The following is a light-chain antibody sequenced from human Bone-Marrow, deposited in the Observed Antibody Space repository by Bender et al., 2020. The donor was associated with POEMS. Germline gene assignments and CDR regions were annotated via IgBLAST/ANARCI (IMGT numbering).Light chain of an antibody. V-gene: IGLV2-14*01. CDR3: SSYTSSSRWV. J-gene: IGLJ3*02. CDR1: SSDVGGYDY. CDR2: DVS. Sequence: LTQTRSVSESPGQSITISCTGTSSDVGGYDYVSWYQQHPGKAPKLMIYDVSNRPSGVSNRFSGSKSGNTASLTISGLQAEDEADYYCSSYTSSSRWVFGGGTKLTVL.